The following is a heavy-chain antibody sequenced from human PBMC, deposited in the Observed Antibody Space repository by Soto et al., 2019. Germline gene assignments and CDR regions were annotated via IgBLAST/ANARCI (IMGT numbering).Heavy chain of an antibody. CDR3: ATSLHHYDSTAYSRGNYFFDF. CDR1: GASISDTSYY. Sequence: PSETLSLTCTLSGASISDTSYYWGWIRQPPGKGLERIGSIYYSGSTYYKPSLKSRVTISVDTSKNQFSLMLTSVTAADTAVYYCATSLHHYDSTAYSRGNYFFDFWGQGSLVTVSS. D-gene: IGHD3-22*01. CDR2: IYYSGST. J-gene: IGHJ4*02. V-gene: IGHV4-39*01.